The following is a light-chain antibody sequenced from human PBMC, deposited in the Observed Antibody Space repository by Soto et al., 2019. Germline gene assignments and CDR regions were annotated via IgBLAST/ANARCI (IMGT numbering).Light chain of an antibody. CDR3: LQEYDFPWT. CDR1: QSVSNTF. J-gene: IGKJ1*01. CDR2: GAS. Sequence: EIVLTQSPGTLSLSPGERATLSCRAGQSVSNTFLAWYQQKPGQAPRLLIYGASSRATGIPDRFSGSGSGTDFTLTISSLQPEDLATYYCLQEYDFPWTFGQGTKVDIK. V-gene: IGKV3-20*01.